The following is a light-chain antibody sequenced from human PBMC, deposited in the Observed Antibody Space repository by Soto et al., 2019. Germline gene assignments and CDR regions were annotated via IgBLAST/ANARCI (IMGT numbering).Light chain of an antibody. CDR1: PISSN. J-gene: IGKJ2*01. CDR3: QQYNNWPYT. Sequence: VVTQSPASLSVSPGDRVTISSRAGPISSNLAWHQQRPGQAPRLLIYGASVRATGVPARFSGSGSGTEFTLTINSLQSEDYAVYFCQQYNNWPYTFGQGTKVEI. V-gene: IGKV3-15*01. CDR2: GAS.